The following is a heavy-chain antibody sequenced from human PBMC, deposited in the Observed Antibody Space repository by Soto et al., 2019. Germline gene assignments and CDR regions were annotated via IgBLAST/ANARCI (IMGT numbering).Heavy chain of an antibody. D-gene: IGHD3-3*01. CDR3: ARAIADLEWLIGPFDP. CDR1: GGSISSGGYY. CDR2: IYYSGST. Sequence: KASETLSLTCTVSGGSISSGGYYWSWIRQHPGKGLEWIGYIYYSGSTYYNPSLKSRVTISVDTSKNQFSLKLSSVTAADTAVYYCARAIADLEWLIGPFDPWGQGTLVTV. J-gene: IGHJ5*02. V-gene: IGHV4-31*03.